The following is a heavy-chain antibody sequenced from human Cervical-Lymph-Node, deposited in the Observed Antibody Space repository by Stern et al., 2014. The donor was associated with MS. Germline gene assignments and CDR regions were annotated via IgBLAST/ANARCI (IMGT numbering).Heavy chain of an antibody. Sequence: MQLVESGGGVVQPGRSLRLSCAASGFTISSHGMHWVRQAPGKGLKCVAVRSYVESDKECVAAVKGRFSISSYNSNNTMYLQMNSLKPEDTAVYYCMGVGDGMDVWGQGTTVIVS. CDR1: GFTISSHG. CDR3: MGVGDGMDV. CDR2: RSYVESDK. J-gene: IGHJ6*02. V-gene: IGHV3-30*03. D-gene: IGHD2-8*01.